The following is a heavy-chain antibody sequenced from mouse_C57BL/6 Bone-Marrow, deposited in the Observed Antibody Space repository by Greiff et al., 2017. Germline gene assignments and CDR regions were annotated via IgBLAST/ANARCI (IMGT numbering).Heavy chain of an antibody. CDR1: GFNIKDDY. Sequence: VQLQQSGAELVRPGASVKLSCTASGFNIKDDYMHWVKQRPEQGLEWIGWIDPENGDTEYASKFQGKATITADTSSNTAYLQLSSRTSEDTAVYYCTNYYGSDWYFDVWGTGTTVTVSS. CDR2: IDPENGDT. V-gene: IGHV14-4*01. D-gene: IGHD1-1*01. CDR3: TNYYGSDWYFDV. J-gene: IGHJ1*03.